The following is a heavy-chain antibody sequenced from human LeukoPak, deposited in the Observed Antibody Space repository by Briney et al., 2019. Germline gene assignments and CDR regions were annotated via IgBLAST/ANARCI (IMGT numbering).Heavy chain of an antibody. CDR3: ARADSSGYYPYYYYYMDV. CDR1: GGSISSYY. Sequence: SETLSLTCTVSGGSISSYYWSWIRQPPGKGLEWIGYIYYSGSTNYNPSLKSRVTISVDTSKNQFSLKLSSVTAADTAVYYCARADSSGYYPYYYYYMDVWGKGATVTVSS. J-gene: IGHJ6*03. D-gene: IGHD3-22*01. V-gene: IGHV4-59*01. CDR2: IYYSGST.